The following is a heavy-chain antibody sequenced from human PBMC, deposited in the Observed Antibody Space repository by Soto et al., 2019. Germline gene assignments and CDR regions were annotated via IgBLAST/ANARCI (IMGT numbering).Heavy chain of an antibody. CDR3: ARVQREEAAAYYFDY. D-gene: IGHD2-15*01. Sequence: PSETLSLTCAVYGGSFSGYYWSWIRQPPGKGLEWIGEINHSGSTNYNPSLKSRVTISVDTFKNQFSLKLSSVTAADTAVYYCARVQREEAAAYYFDYWGQGTLVTVSS. CDR1: GGSFSGYY. V-gene: IGHV4-34*01. J-gene: IGHJ4*02. CDR2: INHSGST.